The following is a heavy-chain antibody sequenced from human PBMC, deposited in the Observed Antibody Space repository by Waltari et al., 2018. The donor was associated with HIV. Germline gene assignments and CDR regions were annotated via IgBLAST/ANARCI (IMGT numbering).Heavy chain of an antibody. J-gene: IGHJ6*02. D-gene: IGHD2-15*01. CDR3: TKDHLGVVVPIEDV. Sequence: EVQLVESGGGLVKPGGSLRLSCAASGFTFSNAWMSWVRQAPGKGLEWVGRIKSKTDGGRTDYAATGKGRFTIARDDSKNTLYLQMNSLKTEDTAVYYCTKDHLGVVVPIEDVWGQGTTVTVSS. V-gene: IGHV3-15*01. CDR2: IKSKTDGGRT. CDR1: GFTFSNAW.